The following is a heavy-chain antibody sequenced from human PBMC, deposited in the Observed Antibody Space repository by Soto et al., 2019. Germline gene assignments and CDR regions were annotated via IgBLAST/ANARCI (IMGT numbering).Heavy chain of an antibody. J-gene: IGHJ4*02. CDR2: ICYSGST. CDR1: RGSVTSRSYY. D-gene: IGHD3-10*01. CDR3: ACFYGSGSYLAFQSDY. V-gene: IGHV4-39*01. Sequence: SETLSLTCSVYRGSVTSRSYYWCWIRPPPGKGREAIGSICYSGSTYNSPALKSRVTIPVDTSTNRCSLRLSSVTAADTAVYYCACFYGSGSYLAFQSDYWGQGTLVTVSS.